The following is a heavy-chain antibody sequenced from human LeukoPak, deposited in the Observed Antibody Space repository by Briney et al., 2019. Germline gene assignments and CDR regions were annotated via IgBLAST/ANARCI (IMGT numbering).Heavy chain of an antibody. J-gene: IGHJ6*02. CDR2: ISRSSIYI. CDR3: ARDSGDGSGSYYPYGRDV. D-gene: IGHD3-10*01. Sequence: GGSLRLSCAASGFTFSSYNMNWVRQAPGKGLEWVSSISRSSIYIYYADSVKGRFAISRDNAENSLSLQMNSLRAEDTAVYYCARDSGDGSGSYYPYGRDVWGQGTTVTVSS. CDR1: GFTFSSYN. V-gene: IGHV3-21*01.